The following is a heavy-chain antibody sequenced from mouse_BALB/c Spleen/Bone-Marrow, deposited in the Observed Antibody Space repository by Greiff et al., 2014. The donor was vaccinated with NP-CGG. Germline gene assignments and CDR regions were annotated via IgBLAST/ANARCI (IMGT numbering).Heavy chain of an antibody. CDR3: ARYGNGLMDY. V-gene: IGHV14-3*02. Sequence: VQLKESGAELVKPGASVKLSCTASGFNIKDTYMHWVKQRPEQGLEWIGRIDTANGNTKYDPKFQGKATITADTSSNTAYLQLSSLTSEDTPVYYCARYGNGLMDYWGQGTSVTVSS. CDR1: GFNIKDTY. J-gene: IGHJ4*01. CDR2: IDTANGNT. D-gene: IGHD2-1*01.